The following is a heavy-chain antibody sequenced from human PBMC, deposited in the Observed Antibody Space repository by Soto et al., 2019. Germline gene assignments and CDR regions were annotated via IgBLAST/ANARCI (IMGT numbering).Heavy chain of an antibody. J-gene: IGHJ6*02. Sequence: GGSLRLSCAASGFTFDDYGMSWVRQAPGKGLEWVSGINWNGGGTGYADSVKGRFTISRDNAKNSLYLQMNSLRDEDTAVYYCARDLGQMWDSSGYYSSYYYGMDVWGQGTTVTVSS. CDR3: ARDLGQMWDSSGYYSSYYYGMDV. CDR1: GFTFDDYG. D-gene: IGHD3-22*01. CDR2: INWNGGGT. V-gene: IGHV3-20*04.